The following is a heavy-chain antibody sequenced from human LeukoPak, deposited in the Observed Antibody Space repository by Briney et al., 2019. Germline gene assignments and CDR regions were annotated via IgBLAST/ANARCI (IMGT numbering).Heavy chain of an antibody. CDR2: ISAYNGNT. V-gene: IGHV1-18*01. D-gene: IGHD3-3*01. CDR1: GYTFTSYG. Sequence: ASVKVSCKASGYTFTSYGISWVRQAPGQGLEWMGWISAYNGNTNYAQKLRGRVTMTTDTSTSTAYIELRSLRSDDTAVYYCASAPFDAWSGYFPYYMDVWGKGTTVTVSS. J-gene: IGHJ6*03. CDR3: ASAPFDAWSGYFPYYMDV.